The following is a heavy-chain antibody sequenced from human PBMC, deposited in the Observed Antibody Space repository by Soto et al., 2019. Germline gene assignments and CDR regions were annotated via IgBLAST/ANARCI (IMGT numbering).Heavy chain of an antibody. V-gene: IGHV3-48*01. CDR1: GFSFSGYS. CDR3: AKVSSSWYAGFFDL. Sequence: PGGSLRLSCVASGFSFSGYSMNWVRQAPGKGLQWVSFINSGSTAIYYADSVKGRFTISRDNAKNSLYLQMNTLRAEDTAIYYCAKVSSSWYAGFFDLWGQGTLVTVSS. CDR2: INSGSTAI. D-gene: IGHD6-13*01. J-gene: IGHJ4*02.